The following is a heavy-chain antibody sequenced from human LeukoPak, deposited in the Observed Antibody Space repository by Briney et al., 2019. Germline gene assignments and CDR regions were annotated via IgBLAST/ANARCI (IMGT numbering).Heavy chain of an antibody. J-gene: IGHJ5*02. D-gene: IGHD2-15*01. Sequence: GGSLRLSCAASGFTVSSNYMSWVRQAPGKGLEWVSVIYSGGSTYYADSVKGRFTISRDNSKNTLYLQMNSLRAEDTAVYYCAKDPHGSNWFDPWGQGTLVTVSS. CDR2: IYSGGST. CDR3: AKDPHGSNWFDP. V-gene: IGHV3-66*01. CDR1: GFTVSSNY.